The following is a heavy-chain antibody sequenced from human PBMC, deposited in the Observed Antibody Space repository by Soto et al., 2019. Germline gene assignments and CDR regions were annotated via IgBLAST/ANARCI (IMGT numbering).Heavy chain of an antibody. CDR1: NGSISTTSYN. D-gene: IGHD3-16*02. Sequence: QMQLQESGPGLVKPSETLSLTCTVSNGSISTTSYNWGWIRQSPGKGLEWIGTIFYTGTTSYNPSLKRRVTITVDTSNNQFALKLASVTAADTAVYYCARHGSFWGQGILVVVSS. CDR3: ARHGSF. V-gene: IGHV4-39*01. CDR2: IFYTGTT. J-gene: IGHJ4*02.